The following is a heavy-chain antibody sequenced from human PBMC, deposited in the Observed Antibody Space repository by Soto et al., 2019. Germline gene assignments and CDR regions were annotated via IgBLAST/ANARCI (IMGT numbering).Heavy chain of an antibody. CDR3: ASVVNQWVDAFDI. V-gene: IGHV4-31*11. CDR1: GGSFSGYY. Sequence: SETLSLTCAVYGGSFSGYYWSWIRQHPGKGLEWIGYIYYSGSTYYNPSLKSRVTISVDTSKNQFSLKLSSVTAADTAVYYCASVVNQWVDAFDIWGQGTMVTVSS. J-gene: IGHJ3*02. D-gene: IGHD6-19*01. CDR2: IYYSGST.